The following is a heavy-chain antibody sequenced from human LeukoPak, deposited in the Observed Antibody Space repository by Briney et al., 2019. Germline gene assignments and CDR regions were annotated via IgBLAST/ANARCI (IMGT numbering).Heavy chain of an antibody. D-gene: IGHD6-13*01. J-gene: IGHJ4*02. Sequence: PGGSLRLSCGASGFTFSSYSMNWVRQAPGKGLEWVSAISGSGGSTYYADSVKGRFTISRDNSKNTLYLQMNSLRAEDTAVYYCAKVSNGIAAAGTGYYFDYWGQGTLVTVSS. CDR1: GFTFSSYS. V-gene: IGHV3-23*01. CDR2: ISGSGGST. CDR3: AKVSNGIAAAGTGYYFDY.